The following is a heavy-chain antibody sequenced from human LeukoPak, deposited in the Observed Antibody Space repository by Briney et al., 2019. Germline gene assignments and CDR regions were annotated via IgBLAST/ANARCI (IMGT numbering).Heavy chain of an antibody. Sequence: GGSLRLSCAASGFTVSSNYMSWVRQAPGKGLEWVSVISGSGGSTYYADSVKGRFTISRDNSKNTLYLQMNSLRAEDTAVYYCAKVLWFGELISPYFDYWGQGTLVTVSS. CDR1: GFTVSSNY. J-gene: IGHJ4*02. V-gene: IGHV3-23*01. CDR3: AKVLWFGELISPYFDY. CDR2: ISGSGGST. D-gene: IGHD3-10*01.